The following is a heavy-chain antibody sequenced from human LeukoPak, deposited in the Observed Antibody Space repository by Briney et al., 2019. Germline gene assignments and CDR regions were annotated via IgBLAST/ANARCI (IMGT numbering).Heavy chain of an antibody. J-gene: IGHJ4*02. CDR1: GYTFTGYY. CDR2: INPNSGGT. D-gene: IGHD3-10*01. V-gene: IGHV1-2*02. Sequence: ASVKASCKASGYTFTGYYIHWVRQAPGQGLEWMGWINPNSGGTYYAQSFQDRVTMTRDTSISTAYMELSRLRSDDTAVYYCARAALGVWFGEPLGGPTEYWGQGTLVTVSS. CDR3: ARAALGVWFGEPLGGPTEY.